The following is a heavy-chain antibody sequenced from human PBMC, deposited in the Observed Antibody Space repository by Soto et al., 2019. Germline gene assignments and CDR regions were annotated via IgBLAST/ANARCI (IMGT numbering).Heavy chain of an antibody. D-gene: IGHD6-13*01. J-gene: IGHJ6*02. CDR1: GGSISSYY. V-gene: IGHV4-59*01. CDR2: IYYSGST. CDR3: ARGIIAAAGTCGMEV. Sequence: PSETLSLTCTVSGGSISSYYWSWIRQPPGKGLEWIGYIYYSGSTNYNPSLKSRVTISVDTSKNQFSLKLSSVTAADTAVYYCARGIIAAAGTCGMEVWGQGTTVTVS.